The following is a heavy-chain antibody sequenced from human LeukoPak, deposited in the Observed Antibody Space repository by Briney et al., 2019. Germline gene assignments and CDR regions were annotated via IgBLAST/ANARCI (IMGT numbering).Heavy chain of an antibody. Sequence: GASVKVSCKASGYTFTGYYMHWVRQAPGQGLEWMGWINPNSGGTNYAQKFQGRVTMTRDTTINTAYMELSRLRSDDTAVYYCARDRESLETGNFDYYYYMDVWGKGTTVTVSS. CDR3: ARDRESLETGNFDYYYYMDV. CDR2: INPNSGGT. CDR1: GYTFTGYY. D-gene: IGHD1-1*01. V-gene: IGHV1-2*02. J-gene: IGHJ6*03.